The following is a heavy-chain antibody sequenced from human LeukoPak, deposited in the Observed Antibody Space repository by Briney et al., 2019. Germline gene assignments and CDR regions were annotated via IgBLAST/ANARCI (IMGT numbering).Heavy chain of an antibody. Sequence: GGSLRLSCAASGFTFSSYEMNWVRQAQGKGLEWISYISSSGSSISYADSVKGRFTISRDNAKNSLYLQMNSLRAEDTAVYYCAELGITMIGGVWGKGTTVTISS. CDR1: GFTFSSYE. V-gene: IGHV3-48*03. J-gene: IGHJ6*04. D-gene: IGHD3-10*02. CDR3: AELGITMIGGV. CDR2: ISSSGSSI.